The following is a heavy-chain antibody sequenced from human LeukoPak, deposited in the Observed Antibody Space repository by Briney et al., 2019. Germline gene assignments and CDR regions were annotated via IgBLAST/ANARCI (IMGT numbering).Heavy chain of an antibody. CDR3: ARDTVVISHDAFDI. CDR2: IYTRGST. Sequence: SQTLSLTCTVSGGSISSGSYYWSWIRQPAGKRLEWIGRIYTRGSTHYNPSRKSRAPISVDTSKNQFSLRLSSVTAADTAVYYCARDTVVISHDAFDIWGLGTMVTVSS. D-gene: IGHD3-22*01. CDR1: GGSISSGSYY. V-gene: IGHV4-61*02. J-gene: IGHJ3*02.